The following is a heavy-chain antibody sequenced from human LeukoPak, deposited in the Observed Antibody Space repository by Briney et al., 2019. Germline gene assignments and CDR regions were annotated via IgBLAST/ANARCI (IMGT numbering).Heavy chain of an antibody. J-gene: IGHJ4*02. D-gene: IGHD3-3*01. V-gene: IGHV4-4*07. Sequence: SETLSLTCTVSGGSLTYYYWSWIRQPAGKGLEWIGRIYTSGSTNYNPSLKSRVTISVDTSKNQFSLKLSSVTAADTAVYYCARSGPLYDFWSGYYSGGSSWGQGTLVTVSS. CDR2: IYTSGST. CDR1: GGSLTYYY. CDR3: ARSGPLYDFWSGYYSGGSS.